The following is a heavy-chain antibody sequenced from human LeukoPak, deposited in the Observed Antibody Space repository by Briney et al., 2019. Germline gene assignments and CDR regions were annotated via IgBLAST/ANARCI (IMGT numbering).Heavy chain of an antibody. V-gene: IGHV5-51*01. J-gene: IGHJ4*02. D-gene: IGHD4-23*01. Sequence: HGESLKISCKGSGYSFTSYWIGWVRQMPGKGLEWMGVIHPGDSQTRYSPSFQGQVTISADKSISTAYLQWSNPKASDTAMYYCARCNDYGGNTDFDNWGQGSLVTVSA. CDR3: ARCNDYGGNTDFDN. CDR1: GYSFTSYW. CDR2: IHPGDSQT.